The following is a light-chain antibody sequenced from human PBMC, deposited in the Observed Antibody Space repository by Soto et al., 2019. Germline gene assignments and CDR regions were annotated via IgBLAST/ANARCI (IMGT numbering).Light chain of an antibody. CDR1: QSVSSN. CDR3: QQYNNWPPLT. V-gene: IGKV3-15*01. Sequence: EIEMTQSPATLSVSPGDRATLSCRASQSVSSNLAWYQQKPGQAPRLLIYGASTRATGIPARFSGSGSGTEFSLTISSLQSEDFAVYYCQQYNNWPPLTFGRGTRLEIK. CDR2: GAS. J-gene: IGKJ5*01.